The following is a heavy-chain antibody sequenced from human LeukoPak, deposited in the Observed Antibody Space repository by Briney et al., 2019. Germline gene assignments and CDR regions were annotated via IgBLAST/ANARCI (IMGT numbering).Heavy chain of an antibody. CDR3: ALGGGYYSAFGI. Sequence: PGWSLRLSCAASGFTFSSNYMSWVRQAPGKGLEWVSVIYSGGSTYYADSVKGRFIISRDNSKNTLYLQMNSLRAEDTAVYHCALGGGYYSAFGIWGQGTMVTVSS. D-gene: IGHD3-10*01. CDR1: GFTFSSNY. CDR2: IYSGGST. J-gene: IGHJ3*02. V-gene: IGHV3-66*01.